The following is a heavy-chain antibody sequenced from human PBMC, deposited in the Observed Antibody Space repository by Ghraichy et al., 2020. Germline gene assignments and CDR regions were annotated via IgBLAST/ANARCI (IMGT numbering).Heavy chain of an antibody. V-gene: IGHV3-15*01. J-gene: IGHJ4*02. CDR3: TTGLGSYYLIMDY. CDR1: GFTFSNAW. Sequence: GGSLRLSCAAFGFTFSNAWMSWVRQAPGKGLEWVGRIKSKTDGGTTDYAAPVKGRFTISRDDSKNTLYLQMNSLKTEDTAVYYCTTGLGSYYLIMDYWGQGTLVTVSS. D-gene: IGHD1-26*01. CDR2: IKSKTDGGTT.